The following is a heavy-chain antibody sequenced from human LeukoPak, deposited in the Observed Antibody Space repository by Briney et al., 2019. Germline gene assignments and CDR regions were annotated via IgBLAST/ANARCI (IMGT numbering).Heavy chain of an antibody. Sequence: GGSLRLSCAASGFTFSSYSMNWVRQAPGKGLEWVSSISSSSSYIYYADSVKGRFTISRDNAKNSLYLQMNSLRAEDTAVYYCAREGSYRSSTSSFDYWGQGTLVTVSS. CDR2: ISSSSSYI. V-gene: IGHV3-21*01. J-gene: IGHJ4*02. D-gene: IGHD2-2*01. CDR1: GFTFSSYS. CDR3: AREGSYRSSTSSFDY.